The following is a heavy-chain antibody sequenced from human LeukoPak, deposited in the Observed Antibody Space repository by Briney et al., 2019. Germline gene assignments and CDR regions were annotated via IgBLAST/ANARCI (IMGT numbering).Heavy chain of an antibody. CDR2: IKQDGSEK. J-gene: IGHJ4*02. CDR3: ARASAYCGGDCLDYFDY. Sequence: GGSLRLSCAASGFTFSSYWMSWVRQAPGKGLEWVANIKQDGSEKYYVDSVKGRFTISRDNAKNSLYLQMNSLRAEDTAVYYCARASAYCGGDCLDYFDYWGQGTLVTVSS. D-gene: IGHD2-21*02. V-gene: IGHV3-7*01. CDR1: GFTFSSYW.